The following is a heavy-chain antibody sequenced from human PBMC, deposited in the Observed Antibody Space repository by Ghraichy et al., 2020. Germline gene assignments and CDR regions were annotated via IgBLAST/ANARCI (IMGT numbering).Heavy chain of an antibody. D-gene: IGHD6-13*01. CDR1: GGSISSYY. CDR2: IYYSGST. V-gene: IGHV4-59*08. J-gene: IGHJ6*02. CDR3: ARLLGSAAERSYYYYYYGMDV. Sequence: SETLSLTCTVSGGSISSYYWSWIRQPPGKGLEWIGYIYYSGSTNYNPSLKSRVTISVDTSKNQFSLKLSSVTAADTAVYYCARLLGSAAERSYYYYYYGMDVWGQGTTVTVSS.